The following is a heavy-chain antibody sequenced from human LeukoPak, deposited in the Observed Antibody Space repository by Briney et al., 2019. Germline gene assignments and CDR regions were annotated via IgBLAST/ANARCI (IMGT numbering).Heavy chain of an antibody. D-gene: IGHD3-9*01. V-gene: IGHV4-4*02. CDR3: AKRLTGHYDILTGYWTPFDY. CDR2: IYHSGST. J-gene: IGHJ4*02. CDR1: GGSISSSNW. Sequence: PSETLSLTCTVSGGSISSSNWWSWVRQPPGKGLEWIGEIYHSGSTNYNPSLKSRVTISVDKSKNQFSLKLSSVTAADTAVYYCAKRLTGHYDILTGYWTPFDYWGQGTLVTVSS.